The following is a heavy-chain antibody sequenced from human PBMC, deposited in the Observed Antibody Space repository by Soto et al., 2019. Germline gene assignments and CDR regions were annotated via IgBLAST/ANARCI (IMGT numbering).Heavy chain of an antibody. V-gene: IGHV3-33*01. D-gene: IGHD5-18*01. CDR1: GFTFSSYG. J-gene: IGHJ5*02. CDR2: IWCDGSNK. CDR3: ARDAGTAMENWFDP. Sequence: SLRLSCAASGFTFSSYGMHWVRQAPGKGLEWVAVIWCDGSNKYYADSVKGRFTISRDNSKNTLYLQMNSLRAEDTAVYYCARDAGTAMENWFDPWGQGTLVTVSS.